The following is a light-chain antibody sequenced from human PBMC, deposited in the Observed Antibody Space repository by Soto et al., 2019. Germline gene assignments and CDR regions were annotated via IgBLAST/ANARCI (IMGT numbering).Light chain of an antibody. J-gene: IGKJ1*01. CDR3: QQRSSWPRT. V-gene: IGKV3-11*01. Sequence: IVLTQSPATLSLSPGERATLSCRASQSVSSFLAWYQQKPGQAPRLLIYDASNRATGIPARFSGSGSGTDFTLTISSLEPEDFALYYCQQRSSWPRTFGQGTNVDIK. CDR1: QSVSSF. CDR2: DAS.